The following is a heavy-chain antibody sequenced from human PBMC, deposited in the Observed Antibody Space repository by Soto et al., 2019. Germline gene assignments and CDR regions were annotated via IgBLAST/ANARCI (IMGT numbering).Heavy chain of an antibody. Sequence: SETLSLTCAVYGGSFSGYYWSWIRQPPGKGLEWIGEINHSGSTNYNPSLKSRVTISVDTSKNQFSLKLSSVTAADTAVYYCARGGKNIVVVTAIYTANYYYGMDVWGQGTTVTVSS. V-gene: IGHV4-34*01. J-gene: IGHJ6*02. CDR2: INHSGST. CDR1: GGSFSGYY. D-gene: IGHD2-21*02. CDR3: ARGGKNIVVVTAIYTANYYYGMDV.